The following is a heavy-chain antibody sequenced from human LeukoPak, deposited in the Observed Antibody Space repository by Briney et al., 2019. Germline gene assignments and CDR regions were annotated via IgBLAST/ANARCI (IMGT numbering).Heavy chain of an antibody. V-gene: IGHV4-31*03. J-gene: IGHJ4*02. CDR2: IYYSGST. CDR1: GGSISSGGYY. D-gene: IGHD3-16*02. Sequence: PSETLSLTCTVSGGSISSGGYYWNWIRQHPGKGLEWIGYIYYSGSTYYNPSLRGRVTISVGTSTNQFSLKLSSVTAADTAVYYCARSRRLGELSLAYWGQGTLVTVSS. CDR3: ARSRRLGELSLAY.